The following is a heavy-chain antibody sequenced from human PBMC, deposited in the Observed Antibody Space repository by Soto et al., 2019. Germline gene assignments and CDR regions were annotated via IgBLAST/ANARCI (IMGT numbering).Heavy chain of an antibody. J-gene: IGHJ3*02. CDR2: IYYSGST. Sequence: QVQLQESGPGLVKPSETLSLTRTVSGGSISSYYWSWIRQPPGKGLEWIGYIYYSGSTNYNPSLSSRVTISEDTSKNQFSLKLSSVNAADTAVYYCAGSGYRNCSCGSCYQPRHAFDIWGQGTMVTVSS. CDR1: GGSISSYY. V-gene: IGHV4-59*08. CDR3: AGSGYRNCSCGSCYQPRHAFDI. D-gene: IGHD2-15*01.